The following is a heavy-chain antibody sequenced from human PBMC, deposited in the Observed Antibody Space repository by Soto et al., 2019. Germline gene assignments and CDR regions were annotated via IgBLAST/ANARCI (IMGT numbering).Heavy chain of an antibody. J-gene: IGHJ2*01. CDR1: GYTFTSYG. V-gene: IGHV1-18*04. D-gene: IGHD5-18*01. Sequence: ASVKVSCKASGYTFTSYGISWVRQAPGQGLEWMGWISVYNGNTNYEERLQGRVTMTTDTSTSTAYMELWSLRSDDTAMYYCARSYSYGSYWYFDLWGSGTLVTVSS. CDR2: ISVYNGNT. CDR3: ARSYSYGSYWYFDL.